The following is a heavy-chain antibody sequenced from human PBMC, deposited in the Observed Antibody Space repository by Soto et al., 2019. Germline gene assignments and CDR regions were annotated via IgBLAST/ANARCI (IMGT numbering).Heavy chain of an antibody. D-gene: IGHD6-13*01. CDR1: GGSISSGGYY. J-gene: IGHJ6*01. V-gene: IGHV4-31*03. CDR2: IYYSVST. Sequence: QVQLQESGPGLVKPSQTLSLTCTVSGGSISSGGYYWSWIRQHPGKGLEWIGYIYYSVSTYYNPSLKSRVTISVDTSKNQFSLKLSSVTAADTAVYYCARIIAAANDYYYYGMDVWGQGTTVTVSS. CDR3: ARIIAAANDYYYYGMDV.